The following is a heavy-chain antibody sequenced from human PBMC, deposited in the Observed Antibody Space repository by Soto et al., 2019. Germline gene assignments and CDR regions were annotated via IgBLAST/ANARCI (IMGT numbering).Heavy chain of an antibody. CDR1: GYTFTSYG. J-gene: IGHJ4*02. CDR3: AILMRAGGPFDY. V-gene: IGHV1-18*01. Sequence: QVQLVQSGAEVKKPGASVKVSCKASGYTFTSYGISWVRQAPGQGLEGMGWISAYNGNTNYAQKLQGRVTMNTDTSTSADYMELRSVRSDDTAVYYCAILMRAGGPFDYWGQGTLVNGSS. D-gene: IGHD1-26*01. CDR2: ISAYNGNT.